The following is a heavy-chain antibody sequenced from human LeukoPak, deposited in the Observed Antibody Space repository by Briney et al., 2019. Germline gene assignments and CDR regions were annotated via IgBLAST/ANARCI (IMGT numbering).Heavy chain of an antibody. V-gene: IGHV3-48*01. CDR3: ARDRWPIAGENYYGMDV. Sequence: GGSLRLSCAASGFTFSSYSMNWVRQAPGKGLEWVSYISSSSGTIYNADSVKGRFTISRDNSKNTVYLQMNSLRAEDTAVYYCARDRWPIAGENYYGMDVWGQGTTVTVSS. D-gene: IGHD3-16*01. CDR1: GFTFSSYS. J-gene: IGHJ6*02. CDR2: ISSSSGTI.